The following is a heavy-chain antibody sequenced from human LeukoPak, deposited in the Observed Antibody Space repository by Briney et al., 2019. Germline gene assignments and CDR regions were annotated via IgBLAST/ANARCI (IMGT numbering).Heavy chain of an antibody. CDR3: ARYIVSYPHDAFDI. V-gene: IGHV4-59*01. CDR2: IYYSGST. D-gene: IGHD1-26*01. Sequence: SETLSLTCTVSGGSISSYYWSWIRQPPGKGLEWIGNIYYSGSTNYNPSLKSRVTISVDTSKNQFSLKLSSVTAADTAFYYCARYIVSYPHDAFDIWGQGTMVTVSS. J-gene: IGHJ3*02. CDR1: GGSISSYY.